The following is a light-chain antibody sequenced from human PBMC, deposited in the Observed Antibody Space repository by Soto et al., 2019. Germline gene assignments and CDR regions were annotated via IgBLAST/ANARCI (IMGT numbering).Light chain of an antibody. CDR1: SGDVGGYNY. Sequence: QSALTQPASVSGSPGQSITISCTGTSGDVGGYNYVSWYQQHPGKAPKLMIYDVSIRPSGVSNRFSGSKSGNTASLTISGLQAEDEADSYCSSYTSSSTLKVFGGGTKVTVL. CDR3: SSYTSSSTLKV. J-gene: IGLJ2*01. V-gene: IGLV2-14*03. CDR2: DVS.